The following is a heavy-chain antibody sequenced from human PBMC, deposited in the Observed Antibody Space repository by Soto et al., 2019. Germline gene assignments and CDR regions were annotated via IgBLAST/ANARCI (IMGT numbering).Heavy chain of an antibody. D-gene: IGHD5-12*01. CDR2: ISSGGGT. J-gene: IGHJ4*02. Sequence: EVQLLESGGELVQPGGSLRLSCAASEFTFSNYGMSWVRQAPGKGLEWVSAISSGGGTFYAESVKGRFTISRDNSKNTLYLQMNSLRAEDTAVYYCAKENSGYEKWGRGTLVTVSS. V-gene: IGHV3-23*01. CDR3: AKENSGYEK. CDR1: EFTFSNYG.